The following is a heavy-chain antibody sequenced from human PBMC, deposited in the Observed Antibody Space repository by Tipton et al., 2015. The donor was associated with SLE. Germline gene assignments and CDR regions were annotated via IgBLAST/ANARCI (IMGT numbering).Heavy chain of an antibody. J-gene: IGHJ4*02. Sequence: TLSLTCTVSGGSISNYYWSWIRQPPGKALEWIAFIYYSGTTTYNPSLKSRVTISVDTSKDQFSLKLSSVTAADTAVYYCARSEYSSGLIDYWGQGTLVTVSS. CDR2: IYYSGTT. D-gene: IGHD6-19*01. CDR1: GGSISNYY. V-gene: IGHV4-59*01. CDR3: ARSEYSSGLIDY.